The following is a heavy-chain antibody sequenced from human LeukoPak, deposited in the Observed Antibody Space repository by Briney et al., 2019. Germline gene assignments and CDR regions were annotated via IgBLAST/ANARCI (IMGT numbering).Heavy chain of an antibody. CDR3: ARSFYYDSSGYRPDY. J-gene: IGHJ4*02. D-gene: IGHD3-22*01. CDR2: IYPGDSDT. V-gene: IGHV5-51*01. Sequence: GESLKISCKGSGYSFTSYWIGWVRQMPGKGLEWMGIIYPGDSDTRYSPSLQGQVTISADKSINTAYLQWSSLKASDTAMYYCARSFYYDSSGYRPDYWGQGSQVTVSS. CDR1: GYSFTSYW.